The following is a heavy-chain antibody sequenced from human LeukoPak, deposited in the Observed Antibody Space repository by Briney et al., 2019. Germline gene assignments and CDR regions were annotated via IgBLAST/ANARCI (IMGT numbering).Heavy chain of an antibody. CDR2: MNPNSGNT. V-gene: IGHV1-8*01. D-gene: IGHD3-10*01. Sequence: ASVKVSCKASGYTFTSHDINWVRQATGQGLEWMGWMNPNSGNTGYAQKFQGRVTMTRNTSISTAYMELSSLRSEDTAVYYCARGLWFGELPFFDYWGQGTLVTVSS. CDR3: ARGLWFGELPFFDY. CDR1: GYTFTSHD. J-gene: IGHJ4*02.